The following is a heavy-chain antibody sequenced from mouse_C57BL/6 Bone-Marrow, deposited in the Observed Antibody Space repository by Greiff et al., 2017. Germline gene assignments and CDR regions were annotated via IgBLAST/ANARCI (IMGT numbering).Heavy chain of an antibody. CDR3: ARRSSGFPGFAY. CDR1: GYTFTSYW. J-gene: IGHJ3*01. Sequence: QVQLQQPGAELVMPGASVKLSCKASGYTFTSYWMHWVKQRPGQGLEWIGEIDPSDSYTNYNQKFKGKSTLTVDKSSSTAYMQRSSLTSEDSAVYYCARRSSGFPGFAYWGQGTLVTVSA. D-gene: IGHD3-2*02. CDR2: IDPSDSYT. V-gene: IGHV1-69*01.